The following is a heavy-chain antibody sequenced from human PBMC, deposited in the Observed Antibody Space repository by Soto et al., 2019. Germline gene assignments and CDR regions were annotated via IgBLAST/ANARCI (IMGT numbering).Heavy chain of an antibody. D-gene: IGHD6-19*01. CDR1: GFTFSSYA. Sequence: GGSLRLSCAASGFTFSSYAMSWVRQAPGKGLEWVSAISGSGGSTYYADSVKGRFTISRDNSKNTLYLKMKSLRAEDTSVFYCAKDMTQWLATTFDYWGQGTLVTVSS. CDR2: ISGSGGST. V-gene: IGHV3-23*01. CDR3: AKDMTQWLATTFDY. J-gene: IGHJ4*02.